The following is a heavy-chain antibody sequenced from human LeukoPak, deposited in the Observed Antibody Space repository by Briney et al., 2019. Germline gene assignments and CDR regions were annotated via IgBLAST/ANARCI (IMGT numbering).Heavy chain of an antibody. J-gene: IGHJ4*02. V-gene: IGHV1-2*02. CDR1: GYTFTDYY. CDR3: AVAPGDY. CDR2: INPNSDYT. Sequence: ASVKVSCKASGYTFTDYYIHWVRQAPGQGLEWMGWINPNSDYTFYAQKFQGRVTLTRDTSISTVYMELTTLTSDDTALYYCAVAPGDYWGQGTLVSVSA. D-gene: IGHD2-21*01.